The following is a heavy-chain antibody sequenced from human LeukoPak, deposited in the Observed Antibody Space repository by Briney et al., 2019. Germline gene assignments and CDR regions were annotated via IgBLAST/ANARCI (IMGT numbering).Heavy chain of an antibody. J-gene: IGHJ4*02. CDR1: GFTFSSYS. Sequence: PGGSLRLSCAASGFTFSSYSMNWVRQAPGKGLEWVSSISSSSSYIYYADSVKGRFTISRDNAKNSLYLQMNSLRAEDTAVYYCARDLAAAGTSDYWGQGTLVTVSS. CDR3: ARDLAAAGTSDY. D-gene: IGHD6-13*01. V-gene: IGHV3-21*01. CDR2: ISSSSSYI.